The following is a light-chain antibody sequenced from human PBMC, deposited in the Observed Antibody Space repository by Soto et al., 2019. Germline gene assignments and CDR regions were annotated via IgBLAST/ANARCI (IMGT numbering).Light chain of an antibody. Sequence: EMVLTQSPGTLSLSPGERATLSCRASQSFSTSYLAGYQHKPGQAPRLLIYNTFTRATGIPDRFSGSGSGTDFTLTISRLEPEDFAVYYCQHYCGSPFTFGPGTMVDIK. CDR2: NTF. CDR1: QSFSTSY. J-gene: IGKJ3*01. V-gene: IGKV3-20*01. CDR3: QHYCGSPFT.